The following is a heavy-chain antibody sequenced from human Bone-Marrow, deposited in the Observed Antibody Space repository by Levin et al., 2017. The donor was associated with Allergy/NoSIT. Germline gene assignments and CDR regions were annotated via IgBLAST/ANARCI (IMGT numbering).Heavy chain of an antibody. D-gene: IGHD3-22*01. CDR2: INPNSGGT. Sequence: VASVKVSCKASGYTFTDYYMNWVRQAPGQGLEWMGWINPNSGGTNYAQKFQGRVTMTRDTSISTAYMELSVLRSDDTAVYYCARDPDYYDRAFDIWGQGTMVTVSS. CDR3: ARDPDYYDRAFDI. CDR1: GYTFTDYY. V-gene: IGHV1-2*02. J-gene: IGHJ3*02.